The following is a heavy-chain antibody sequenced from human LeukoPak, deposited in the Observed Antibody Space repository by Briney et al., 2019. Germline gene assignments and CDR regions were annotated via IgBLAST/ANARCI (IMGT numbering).Heavy chain of an antibody. CDR2: MNPNSGNT. D-gene: IGHD3-10*01. V-gene: IGHV1-8*01. CDR1: GYTFTSYD. J-gene: IGHJ6*02. Sequence: RASVTVSCKASGYTFTSYDINWVRQAAGQGVEWMGWMNPNSGNTGYAQKFQGRVTMTTNTSISTAYMELSSLRSEDTAVYYCARSYYGSGSYYIGYYYYYYGMDVWGQGTTVTVSS. CDR3: ARSYYGSGSYYIGYYYYYYGMDV.